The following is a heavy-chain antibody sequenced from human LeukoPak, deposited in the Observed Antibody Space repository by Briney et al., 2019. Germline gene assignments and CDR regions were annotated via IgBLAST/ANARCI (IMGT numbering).Heavy chain of an antibody. D-gene: IGHD6-19*01. CDR2: IIPIFGTA. CDR1: GGTFSSYA. CDR3: ARDKWLPSLGGDYYYYGMDV. Sequence: GSSVKVSCKASGGTFSSYAISWVRQAPGQGLEWMGGIIPIFGTANYAQKFQGRVTITADESTSTAYMELSSLRSEDTAVYYCARDKWLPSLGGDYYYYGMDVWGQGTTVTVSS. V-gene: IGHV1-69*01. J-gene: IGHJ6*02.